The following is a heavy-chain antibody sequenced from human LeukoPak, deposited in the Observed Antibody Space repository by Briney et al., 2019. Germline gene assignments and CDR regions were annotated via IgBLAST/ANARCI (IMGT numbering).Heavy chain of an antibody. CDR1: GYTFTGYY. V-gene: IGHV1-2*02. J-gene: IGHJ6*03. CDR3: ARDLGAALTGPVRYLGTYYYYMDV. Sequence: GASVKVSCKASGYTFTGYYMHWVRQAPGQGLEWMGWINPNSGGTNYAQKFQGRVTMTRDTSISTAYMELSRLRSDDTAVYYCARDLGAALTGPVRYLGTYYYYMDVWGKGTTVTVSS. CDR2: INPNSGGT. D-gene: IGHD6-6*01.